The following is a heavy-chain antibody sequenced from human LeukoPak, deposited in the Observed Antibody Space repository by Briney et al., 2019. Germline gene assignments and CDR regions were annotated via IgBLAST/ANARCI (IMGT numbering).Heavy chain of an antibody. CDR1: GFTFSSHA. CDR2: ISGGGEST. J-gene: IGHJ4*02. CDR3: AKGKYSSGGVPDY. D-gene: IGHD6-19*01. V-gene: IGHV3-23*01. Sequence: GGSLRLSCAASGFTFSSHAMNWVRQAPGKGLEWVSSISGGGESTYYADSVKGRFTVSRDNSKNTLYLQINSLRGEDTAVYYCAKGKYSSGGVPDYWGQGTLVTVSS.